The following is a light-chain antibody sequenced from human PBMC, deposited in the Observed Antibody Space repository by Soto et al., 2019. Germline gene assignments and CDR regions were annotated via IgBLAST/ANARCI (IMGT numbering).Light chain of an antibody. CDR3: QQYNNWPPIT. CDR1: QSVSSN. Sequence: EIVMTQSPATLYVYPGERATLSCSASQSVSSNLAWYQQKPGQAPRLLIYGASTRATGIPARFSGSGSGTEFALTISSLQSEDFAVYYCQQYNNWPPITFGQGTRLEIK. J-gene: IGKJ5*01. V-gene: IGKV3-15*01. CDR2: GAS.